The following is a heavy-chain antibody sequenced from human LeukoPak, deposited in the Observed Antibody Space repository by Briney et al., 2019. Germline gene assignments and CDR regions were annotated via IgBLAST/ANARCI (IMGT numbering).Heavy chain of an antibody. CDR3: ARGRVAYSSGWYAERFDY. CDR1: GGSFSGYY. D-gene: IGHD6-19*01. Sequence: ASETLSLTCAVYGGSFSGYYWSWIRQPPGKGLEWIGEINHSGSTNYNPSLKSRVTISVDTSKNQFSLKLSSVTAADTAVYYCARGRVAYSSGWYAERFDYWGQGTLVTVSS. CDR2: INHSGST. J-gene: IGHJ4*02. V-gene: IGHV4-34*01.